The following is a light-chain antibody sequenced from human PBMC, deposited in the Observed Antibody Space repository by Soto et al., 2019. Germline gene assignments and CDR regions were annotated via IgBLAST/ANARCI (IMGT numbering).Light chain of an antibody. CDR1: QSITNN. CDR2: AAS. V-gene: IGKV1-39*01. CDR3: QQTYSAPYS. J-gene: IGKJ2*01. Sequence: DIQMTQSPSSLSASVGDRVTITCRASQSITNNLNWYQQIPGKAPKLLIYAASNLENGVPSSFSGSGSGIDFTLTISSLQPEDFATYYCQQTYSAPYSFGQGTKLEIK.